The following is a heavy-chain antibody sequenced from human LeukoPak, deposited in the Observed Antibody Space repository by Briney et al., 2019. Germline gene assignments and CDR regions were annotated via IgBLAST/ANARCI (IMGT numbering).Heavy chain of an antibody. CDR1: GFTVSSNY. V-gene: IGHV3-53*01. D-gene: IGHD6-13*01. Sequence: GGSLRLSCAASGFTVSSNYMSWVRQAPGKGLEWVSVIYSGGSTYYADSVKGRFTISRDNSKNTLYLQMNSLRAEDTAVYYCAKGIAAAGTRAYYYMDVWGKGTTVTVSS. CDR2: IYSGGST. CDR3: AKGIAAAGTRAYYYMDV. J-gene: IGHJ6*03.